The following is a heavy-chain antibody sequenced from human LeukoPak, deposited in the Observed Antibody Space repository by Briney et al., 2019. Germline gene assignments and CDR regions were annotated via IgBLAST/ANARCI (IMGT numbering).Heavy chain of an antibody. Sequence: GGSLRLSCAASGFTFSSYGMHWVRQAPGKGLQWVAVIWYDGSNKYYADSVKGRFTISRDNSKNTLYLQMNSLRAEDTAVYYCARDAYCSSTSCYTPPFDYWGQRTLVTVSS. D-gene: IGHD2-2*02. V-gene: IGHV3-33*01. CDR3: ARDAYCSSTSCYTPPFDY. J-gene: IGHJ4*02. CDR2: IWYDGSNK. CDR1: GFTFSSYG.